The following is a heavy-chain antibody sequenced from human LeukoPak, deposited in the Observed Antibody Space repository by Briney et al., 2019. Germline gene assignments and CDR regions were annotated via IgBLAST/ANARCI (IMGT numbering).Heavy chain of an antibody. CDR3: ARDAYDDSSES. CDR1: GFTFSSYW. CDR2: LNPDGSRK. D-gene: IGHD3-3*01. Sequence: GGSLRLSCAASGFTFSSYWMTWVRQAPGKGLEWVANLNPDGSRKFYVDSVKGRFTISRDNAKNSLYLQMHSLRAEDRALYYCARDAYDDSSESWGQGTLVTVSS. J-gene: IGHJ5*02. V-gene: IGHV3-7*01.